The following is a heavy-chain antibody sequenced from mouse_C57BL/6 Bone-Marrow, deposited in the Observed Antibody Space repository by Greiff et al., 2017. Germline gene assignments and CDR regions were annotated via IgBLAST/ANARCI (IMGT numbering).Heavy chain of an antibody. J-gene: IGHJ2*01. CDR3: ASSTPGY. CDR2: IWSGGST. CDR1: GFSLTSYG. V-gene: IGHV2-2*01. D-gene: IGHD2-1*01. Sequence: VMLVESGPGLVQPSQSLSITCTVSGFSLTSYGVHWVRQSPGKGLEWLGVIWSGGSTDYNAAFISRLSISKDNYKSQVFFKMNSMQADDTAICYCASSTPGYWGQGTTLTVSS.